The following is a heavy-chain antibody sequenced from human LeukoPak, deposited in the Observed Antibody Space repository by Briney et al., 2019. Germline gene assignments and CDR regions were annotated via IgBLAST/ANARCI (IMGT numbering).Heavy chain of an antibody. D-gene: IGHD6-13*01. CDR2: IYWNDDR. Sequence: NVSGPTLVNPTQTLTLTCTFSGFSLSTTGVGVGWIRQPPGKALEWLAVIYWNDDRRYSPSLKSRLTITKDTSRDQVVLTMTNMDPMDTATYFCTQAIAAAPVGNAFAMWGQGTMVTVSS. V-gene: IGHV2-5*01. CDR1: GFSLSTTGVG. CDR3: TQAIAAAPVGNAFAM. J-gene: IGHJ3*02.